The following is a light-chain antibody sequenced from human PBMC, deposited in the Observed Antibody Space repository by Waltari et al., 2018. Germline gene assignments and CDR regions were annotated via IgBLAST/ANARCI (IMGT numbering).Light chain of an antibody. Sequence: EIVLTQSPAPLSLSPGERATLSCRASQSGSGYLGWYQQKSGQAPRLLIYDASNGATGIPARFSGSGSGTDFTLTISSLEPEDLAIYYCQHRRNWPWTFGQGTKVEI. J-gene: IGKJ1*01. CDR1: QSGSGY. V-gene: IGKV3-11*01. CDR3: QHRRNWPWT. CDR2: DAS.